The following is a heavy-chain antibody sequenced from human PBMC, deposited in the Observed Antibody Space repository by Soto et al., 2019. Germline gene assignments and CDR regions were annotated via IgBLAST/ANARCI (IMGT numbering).Heavy chain of an antibody. Sequence: SLRLSCTGSGFTFCAYTISWVRQAPGNGLEGVGSIRSTVYGPTPDVAASLRGRFTVSRDDSNDTAYLHMNNLRNEDAAIYYCTRIKEWLIRRRFHYYGMDVWGQGTTFTVSS. D-gene: IGHD6-19*01. CDR3: TRIKEWLIRRRFHYYGMDV. CDR1: GFTFCAYT. J-gene: IGHJ6*02. V-gene: IGHV3-49*04. CDR2: IRSTVYGPTP.